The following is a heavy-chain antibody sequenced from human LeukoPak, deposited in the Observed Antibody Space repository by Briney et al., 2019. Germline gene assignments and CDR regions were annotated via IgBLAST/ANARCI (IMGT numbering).Heavy chain of an antibody. Sequence: GGSLRLSCVASGFSFSTYWMTWVRQAAGKGLEWVANIEPAGSETYYVDPVKGRFTISRDNAKNLLYLQMNSLRAEDTAVYYCGRFGDEAAVDYWGQGTLVTVSS. CDR2: IEPAGSET. D-gene: IGHD3-10*01. CDR1: GFSFSTYW. V-gene: IGHV3-7*01. CDR3: GRFGDEAAVDY. J-gene: IGHJ4*02.